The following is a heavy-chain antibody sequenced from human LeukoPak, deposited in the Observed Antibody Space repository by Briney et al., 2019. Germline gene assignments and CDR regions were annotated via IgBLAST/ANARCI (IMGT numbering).Heavy chain of an antibody. CDR2: ISGSDSST. V-gene: IGHV3-23*01. D-gene: IGHD5-24*01. J-gene: IGHJ4*02. CDR3: AKSGYNRFDY. Sequence: GGSLRLSCAASGFTFSSSAMSWVRQAPGKGLEWVSTISGSDSSTHYADSVKGRFTISRDNSKNTLYLQMNSLRADDTAVYYCAKSGYNRFDYWGQGTLVTVSS. CDR1: GFTFSSSA.